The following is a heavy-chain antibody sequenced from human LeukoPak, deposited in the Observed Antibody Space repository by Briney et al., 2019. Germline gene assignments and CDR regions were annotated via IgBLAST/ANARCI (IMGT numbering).Heavy chain of an antibody. Sequence: GGSLRLSCAASGFTFSFYAMSWVRQAPGKGLEWVSAISSSGDSTYYTDSARGRFTISRDNSNNTLFLQMNSLRAEDTAVYYCARARGANIYFDYWGQGILVTVSS. V-gene: IGHV3-23*01. CDR2: ISSSGDST. CDR3: ARARGANIYFDY. D-gene: IGHD4/OR15-4a*01. CDR1: GFTFSFYA. J-gene: IGHJ4*02.